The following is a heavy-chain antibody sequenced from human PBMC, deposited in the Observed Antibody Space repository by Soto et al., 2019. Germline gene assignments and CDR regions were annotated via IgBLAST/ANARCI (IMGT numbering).Heavy chain of an antibody. CDR1: GFTFSSYA. CDR2: ISYDGSNK. J-gene: IGHJ6*02. CDR3: ARDYGIVLVPAIYYYYYGMDV. Sequence: AGGSLRLSCAASGFTFSSYAMHWARQAPGKGLEWVAVISYDGSNKYYADSVKGRFTISRDNSKNTLYLQMNSLRAEDTAVYYCARDYGIVLVPAIYYYYYGMDVWGQGTTVTVS. D-gene: IGHD2-2*01. V-gene: IGHV3-30-3*01.